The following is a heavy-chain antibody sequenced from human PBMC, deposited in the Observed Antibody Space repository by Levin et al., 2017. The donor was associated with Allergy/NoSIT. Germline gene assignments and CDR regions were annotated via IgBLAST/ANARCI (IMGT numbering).Heavy chain of an antibody. J-gene: IGHJ5*02. D-gene: IGHD6-19*01. Sequence: SQTLSLTCAVYGGSFSGYYWSWIRQPPGKGLEWIGEINHSGSTNYNPSLKSRVTISVDTSKNQFSLKLSSVTAADTAVYYCARSYSSGGGWFDPWGQGTLVTVSS. V-gene: IGHV4-34*01. CDR1: GGSFSGYY. CDR2: INHSGST. CDR3: ARSYSSGGGWFDP.